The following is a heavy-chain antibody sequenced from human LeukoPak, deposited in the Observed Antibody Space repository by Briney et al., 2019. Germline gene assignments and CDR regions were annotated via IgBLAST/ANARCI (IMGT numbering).Heavy chain of an antibody. J-gene: IGHJ4*02. V-gene: IGHV3-33*01. CDR3: ARELSPVVKYYFDD. D-gene: IGHD3-22*01. CDR2: IWYDGSNK. Sequence: GGSLRLSCAASGFTFSSYGMHWVRQAPGKGLEWVAVIWYDGSNKYYADSVKGRFTISRDNSKNTLYLQMNSLRAEDTAVYYCARELSPVVKYYFDDWGQGTLVTVSS. CDR1: GFTFSSYG.